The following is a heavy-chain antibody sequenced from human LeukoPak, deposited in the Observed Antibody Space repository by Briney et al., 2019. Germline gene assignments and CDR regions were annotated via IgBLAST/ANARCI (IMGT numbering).Heavy chain of an antibody. J-gene: IGHJ4*02. CDR2: ISSSSSYI. D-gene: IGHD6-13*01. CDR3: ARDSDEQLNFDY. Sequence: GGSLRLSCAASGFTFSSYGMHWVRQAPGKGLEWVSSISSSSSYIYYADSVKGRFTISRDNAKNSLYLQMNSLRAEDTAVYYCARDSDEQLNFDYWGQGTLVTVSS. CDR1: GFTFSSYG. V-gene: IGHV3-21*01.